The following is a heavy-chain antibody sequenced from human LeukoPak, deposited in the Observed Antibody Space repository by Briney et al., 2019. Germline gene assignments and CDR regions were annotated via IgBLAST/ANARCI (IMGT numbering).Heavy chain of an antibody. D-gene: IGHD4-17*01. CDR3: TRMTTGHDY. J-gene: IGHJ4*02. CDR2: INHSGYT. CDR1: GVSFDDYY. V-gene: IGHV4-34*01. Sequence: PSETLSLTCAVSGVSFDDYYWSWVRQTPGKVLEWLGEINHSGYTNDSPSLKSRVTLSIDTSRKQFSLNLRSVTVADAGIYYCTRMTTGHDYWGQGTLVTVSS.